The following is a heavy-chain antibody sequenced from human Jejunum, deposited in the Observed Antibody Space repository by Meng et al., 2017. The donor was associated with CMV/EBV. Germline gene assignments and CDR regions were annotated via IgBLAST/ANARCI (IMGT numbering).Heavy chain of an antibody. V-gene: IGHV3-23*01. D-gene: IGHD4-17*01. CDR2: IIGSGDRT. CDR3: AKGGATGDYGDYYFDY. J-gene: IGHJ4*02. CDR1: FIFSSYA. Sequence: FIFSSYATSWVRQAPGKGLEWVSGIIGSGDRTYYADSVKGRFTISRDNSKNTLYLQMNSLRAEDTAVYYCAKGGATGDYGDYYFDYWGQGTLVTVSS.